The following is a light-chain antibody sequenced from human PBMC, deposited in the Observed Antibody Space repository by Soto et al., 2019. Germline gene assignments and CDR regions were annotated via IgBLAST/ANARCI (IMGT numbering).Light chain of an antibody. Sequence: QSALTQPASVSGSRGQSITISCFGRNTDVGQGKSVSWYQQGPGKSPKLLIFEVTNPPSGISCRFSGSTYGNPASLTVSGLQPDDEGDYYCVSYTDTDTLVFGTGTKVTVL. V-gene: IGLV2-14*01. CDR1: NTDVGQGKS. CDR2: EVT. J-gene: IGLJ1*01. CDR3: VSYTDTDTLV.